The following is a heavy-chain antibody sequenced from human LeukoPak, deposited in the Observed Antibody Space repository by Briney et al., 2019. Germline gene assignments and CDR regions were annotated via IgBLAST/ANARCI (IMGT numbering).Heavy chain of an antibody. V-gene: IGHV3-30-3*01. D-gene: IGHD1-1*01. CDR2: ISYDGSNK. CDR3: YKAELDY. J-gene: IGHJ4*02. Sequence: GGSLRLSCAASGFTLGSYAMHWVRQAPGKGLEWVAAISYDGSNKYYADSVKGRFTISRDNSKNTLYLQMNSLRAVYTAVYYCYKAELDYWGQGTLVTVSS. CDR1: GFTLGSYA.